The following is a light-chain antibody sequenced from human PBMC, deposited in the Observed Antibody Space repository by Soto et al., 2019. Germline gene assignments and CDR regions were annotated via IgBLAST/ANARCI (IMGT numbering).Light chain of an antibody. CDR1: QSVSSN. V-gene: IGKV3-15*01. CDR3: QQYNNWPPIT. Sequence: EIVMTQSPATLSVSPGERATLSCRASQSVSSNLAWYQQKPGQAPRLLIYGASTRATGIPARFXGSGXGTXXXXXXXXXXSEECAVYYCQQYNNWPPITFGQGTRLEIK. J-gene: IGKJ5*01. CDR2: GAS.